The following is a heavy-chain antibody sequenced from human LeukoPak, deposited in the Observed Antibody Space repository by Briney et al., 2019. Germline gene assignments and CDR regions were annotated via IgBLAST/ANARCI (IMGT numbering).Heavy chain of an antibody. CDR1: GFTVSSNY. CDR3: ARIVVGNTQAYDY. Sequence: GGSLRLSCAASGFTVSSNYMNWVRQAPGKGLEWVSIIYSGGNTYYADSVKDRFTISRDYSQNTLYLQMNSLRAEDTAVYYCARIVVGNTQAYDYWGQGTLVTVSS. CDR2: IYSGGNT. J-gene: IGHJ4*02. D-gene: IGHD2-15*01. V-gene: IGHV3-53*01.